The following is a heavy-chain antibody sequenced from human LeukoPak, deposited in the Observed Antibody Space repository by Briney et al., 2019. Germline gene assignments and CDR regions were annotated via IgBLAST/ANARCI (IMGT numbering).Heavy chain of an antibody. V-gene: IGHV1-18*01. CDR3: ASLNIVVVPADISDHYYYYMDV. Sequence: GASVKVSCKASGYTFTSYGISWVRQAPGQGLEWMGWISAYNGNTNYAQKLQGRVTKTTDTSTSTAYMELRSLRSDDTAVYYCASLNIVVVPADISDHYYYYMDVWGKGTTVTVSS. CDR2: ISAYNGNT. D-gene: IGHD2-2*01. CDR1: GYTFTSYG. J-gene: IGHJ6*03.